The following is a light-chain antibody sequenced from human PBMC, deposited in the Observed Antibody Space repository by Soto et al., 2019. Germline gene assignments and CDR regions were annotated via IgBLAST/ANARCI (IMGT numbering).Light chain of an antibody. V-gene: IGLV2-14*01. CDR3: SSYTTSSTRV. Sequence: QSALTQPASVSGSPGQSIAISCTGSSSDVGIYNYVSWYQQHPGKVPKLIIYEVTNRPSGVSNLFSGSKSGNTASLTLSGIQAEDEADYYCSSYTTSSTRVFGTGTKLTVL. CDR2: EVT. J-gene: IGLJ1*01. CDR1: SSDVGIYNY.